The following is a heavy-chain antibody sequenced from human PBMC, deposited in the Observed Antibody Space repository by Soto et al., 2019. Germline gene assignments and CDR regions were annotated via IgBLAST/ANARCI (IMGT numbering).Heavy chain of an antibody. CDR2: IYNSGST. CDR3: ARWNSWFGGSYVDY. V-gene: IGHV4-39*01. D-gene: IGHD1-26*01. Sequence: PSETLSLTCTISGGSISSSFYYWGWNRQPPGKGLEWIGTIYNSGSTYYKTSLKRRVNKYIDTSKKQFTLRLYYMTAADTALYFCARWNSWFGGSYVDYWGQGALVTVSS. J-gene: IGHJ4*02. CDR1: GGSISSSFYY.